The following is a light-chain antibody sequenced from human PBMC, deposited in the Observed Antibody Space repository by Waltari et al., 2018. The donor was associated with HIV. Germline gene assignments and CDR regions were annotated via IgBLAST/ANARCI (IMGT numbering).Light chain of an antibody. V-gene: IGKV3-15*01. CDR2: SAS. CDR1: QSVSTN. J-gene: IGKJ5*01. CDR3: QHYNNRPPLT. Sequence: EIVMTQSPATLSVSPGERATLSCRASQSVSTNLAWYQQKPGQAPRRLIFSASARAAGIPARFSGSGSGTDFTLTITSPQSEDCAVYYCQHYNNRPPLTFGQGTRLEI.